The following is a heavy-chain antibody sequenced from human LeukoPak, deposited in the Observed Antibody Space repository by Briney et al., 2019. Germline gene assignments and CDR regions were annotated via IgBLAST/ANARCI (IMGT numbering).Heavy chain of an antibody. Sequence: PETLSLTCAVYGGSFSGYYWSWIRQPPGKGLEWIGEINHSGSTNYNPSLKSRVTISVDTSKNQFSLKLSSVTAADTAVYYCASLLDCSSTSCYTDYYYYMDVWGKGTTVTVSS. J-gene: IGHJ6*03. V-gene: IGHV4-34*01. CDR2: INHSGST. CDR1: GGSFSGYY. D-gene: IGHD2-2*02. CDR3: ASLLDCSSTSCYTDYYYYMDV.